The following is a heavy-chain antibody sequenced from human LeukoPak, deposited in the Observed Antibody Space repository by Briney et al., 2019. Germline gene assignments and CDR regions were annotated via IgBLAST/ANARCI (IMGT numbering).Heavy chain of an antibody. D-gene: IGHD3-10*01. J-gene: IGHJ4*02. V-gene: IGHV1-2*02. CDR1: GYTFTGYY. Sequence: ASVKVSCKASGYTFTGYYMHWVRQAPGQGLEWMGWINPNSGGTNYAQKFQGRVTMTTDTSTSTAYMELRSLRSDDTAVYYCASGGNMVRGVIIQTPPFDYWGQGTLVTVSS. CDR2: INPNSGGT. CDR3: ASGGNMVRGVIIQTPPFDY.